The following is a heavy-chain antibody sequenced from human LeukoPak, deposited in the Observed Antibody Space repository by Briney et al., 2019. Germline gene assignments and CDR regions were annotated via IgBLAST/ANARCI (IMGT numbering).Heavy chain of an antibody. D-gene: IGHD3-10*01. Sequence: SETLSLTCTVSGRSINSYYWRWVRQPPGKGLEWIGYIYYSGSTNYNPSLKSRVTTSVDTSKNQFSLKLSSVTAADTAVYYCARDASGSYLSWFDPWGQGTLVTVSS. CDR2: IYYSGST. CDR1: GRSINSYY. J-gene: IGHJ5*02. CDR3: ARDASGSYLSWFDP. V-gene: IGHV4-59*12.